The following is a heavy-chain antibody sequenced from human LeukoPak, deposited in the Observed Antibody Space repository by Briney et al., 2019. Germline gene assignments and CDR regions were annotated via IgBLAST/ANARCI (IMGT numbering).Heavy chain of an antibody. CDR2: ISGSGGST. V-gene: IGHV3-23*01. D-gene: IGHD2-15*01. CDR1: GFTFSSYS. J-gene: IGHJ1*01. CDR3: AKAGGYCSGGSCYYFQH. Sequence: GGSLRLSCAASGFTFSSYSMNWVRQAPGKGLEWVSAISGSGGSTYYADSVKGRFTISRDNSKNTLYLQMNSLRAEDTAVYYCAKAGGYCSGGSCYYFQHWGQGTLVTVSS.